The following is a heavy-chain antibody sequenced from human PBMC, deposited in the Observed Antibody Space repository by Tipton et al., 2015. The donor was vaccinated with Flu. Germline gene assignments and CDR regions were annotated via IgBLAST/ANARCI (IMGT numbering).Heavy chain of an antibody. J-gene: IGHJ4*02. V-gene: IGHV4-39*01. CDR2: IYYSGST. CDR1: GGSISSSSYY. Sequence: TLSLTCTVSGGSISSSSYYWGWIRQPPGKGLEWIGSIYYSGSTYYNPSLKSRVTISVDTSKNQFSLKLSSVTAADTAVYYCARGVGFWSPWKDWGQGTLVTVSS. CDR3: ARGVGFWSPWKD. D-gene: IGHD3-3*01.